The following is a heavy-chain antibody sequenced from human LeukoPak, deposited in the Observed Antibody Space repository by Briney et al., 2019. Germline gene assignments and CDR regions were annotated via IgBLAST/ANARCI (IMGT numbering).Heavy chain of an antibody. CDR3: ARDRSGSYSDYYYYMDV. V-gene: IGHV3-74*01. J-gene: IGHJ6*03. Sequence: GGSLRLSCAASGFTFSSYWMHWVRQAPGEGLVWVSRINSDGSSTSYADSVKGRFTISRDNAKNTLYLQMNSLRAEDTAVYYCARDRSGSYSDYYYYMDVWAKGPRSPSP. CDR2: INSDGSST. CDR1: GFTFSSYW. D-gene: IGHD1-26*01.